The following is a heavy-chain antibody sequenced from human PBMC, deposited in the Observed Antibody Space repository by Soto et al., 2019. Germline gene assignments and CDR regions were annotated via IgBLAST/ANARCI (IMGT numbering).Heavy chain of an antibody. CDR1: GFSLSTSGVG. CDR3: AHRQVVPAAENWFDP. Sequence: QITLKESGPTLVKPTQTLTLTCTFSGFSLSTSGVGVGWIRQPPGKALEWLALIYWDDDKRYSPSLKSRLTITKDTSKNQVVLTMTNMDPADTATYYCAHRQVVPAAENWFDPWGQGTLVTVSS. V-gene: IGHV2-5*02. D-gene: IGHD2-2*01. J-gene: IGHJ5*02. CDR2: IYWDDDK.